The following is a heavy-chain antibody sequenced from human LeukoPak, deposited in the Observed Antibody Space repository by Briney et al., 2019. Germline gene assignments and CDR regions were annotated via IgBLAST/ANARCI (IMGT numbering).Heavy chain of an antibody. J-gene: IGHJ4*02. D-gene: IGHD5-12*01. CDR1: GFTFDDYG. Sequence: GGTLRLSCAASGFTFDDYGMSWVRQAPGKGLEWVSGINWNGGSTGYADSVKGRFTISRDNAKNSLYLQMNSLRAEDTALYYCARDYRMGYSGYVGKNWGQGTLVTVSS. V-gene: IGHV3-20*04. CDR3: ARDYRMGYSGYVGKN. CDR2: INWNGGST.